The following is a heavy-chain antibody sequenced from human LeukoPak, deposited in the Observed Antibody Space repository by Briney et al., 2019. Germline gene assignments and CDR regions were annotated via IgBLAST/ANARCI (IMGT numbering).Heavy chain of an antibody. V-gene: IGHV3-9*01. Sequence: GGSLRLSCAASGFTFDDYAMHWVRQAPGKGLEWVSGISWNSGSIGYADSVKGRFTISRDNAKNSLYLQMNSLRAEDTALYYCAKELNYYDSSGSRSSDYWGQGTLVTVSS. CDR2: ISWNSGSI. D-gene: IGHD3-22*01. CDR3: AKELNYYDSSGSRSSDY. J-gene: IGHJ4*02. CDR1: GFTFDDYA.